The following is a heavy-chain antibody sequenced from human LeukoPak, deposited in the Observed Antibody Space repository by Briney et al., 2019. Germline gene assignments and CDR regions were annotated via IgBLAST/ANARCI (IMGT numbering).Heavy chain of an antibody. D-gene: IGHD5-18*01. CDR3: ARASLNSHGYGWFFDQ. CDR2: IYSGGNT. CDR1: CPTRNYTF. Sequence: GFLRLSWAVSCPTRNYTFLTLVRKAPGEGAGGGSMIYSGGNTHHADSVKGRCTISRDNSKNTVYPQVSSLRAEDTAVYYCARASLNSHGYGWFFDQWGQGALVTVSS. J-gene: IGHJ4*02. V-gene: IGHV3-53*01.